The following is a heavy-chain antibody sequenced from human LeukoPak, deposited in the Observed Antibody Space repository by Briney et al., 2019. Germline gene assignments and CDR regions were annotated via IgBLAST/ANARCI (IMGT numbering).Heavy chain of an antibody. CDR1: GYSFTSHY. Sequence: ASVKVSCKASGYSFTSHYMHWVRQAPGQGLEWLGLINPSGSSTLYAQKFQGRVTMTTDTSTSTAYMELRSLRSDDTAVYYCARVHDFWSSFEDYWGQGTLVTVSS. V-gene: IGHV1-46*01. CDR3: ARVHDFWSSFEDY. D-gene: IGHD3-3*01. J-gene: IGHJ4*02. CDR2: INPSGSST.